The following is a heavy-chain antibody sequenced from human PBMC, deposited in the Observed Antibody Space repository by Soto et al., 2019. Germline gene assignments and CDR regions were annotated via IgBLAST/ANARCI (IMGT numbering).Heavy chain of an antibody. D-gene: IGHD6-19*01. Sequence: PGGSLRLSCVASGFNFRTYGMHWVRQAPGKGLEWVANIFYDGISKYYADAVRGRFSVTRDNSKNTLDLQMTSLKEEDTAVYYCARDRKQWLTSSLDPWGQGTLVTVYS. CDR3: ARDRKQWLTSSLDP. CDR1: GFNFRTYG. J-gene: IGHJ5*02. V-gene: IGHV3-30*03. CDR2: IFYDGISK.